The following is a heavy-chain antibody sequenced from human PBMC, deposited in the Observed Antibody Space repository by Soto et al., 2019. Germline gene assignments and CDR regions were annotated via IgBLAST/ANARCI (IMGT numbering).Heavy chain of an antibody. CDR3: AKLGFVLMELYYCHQ. CDR1: GFTFSSYA. D-gene: IGHD2-8*01. J-gene: IGHJ4*01. V-gene: IGHV3-23*01. CDR2: ISGKSGKT. Sequence: PGGSLSISFPSSGFTFSSYAMSWVRQAPGKELEWVSTISGKSGKTNYADSVKGRFSISRDNSKNTVHLQLDSLRAEDTAVYFCAKLGFVLMELYYCHQWGNGTPGNVSS.